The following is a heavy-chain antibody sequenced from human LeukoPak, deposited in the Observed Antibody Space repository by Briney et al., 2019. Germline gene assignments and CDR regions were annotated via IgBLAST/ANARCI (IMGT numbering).Heavy chain of an antibody. CDR1: GYTFTSYD. CDR2: MNPNSGNT. D-gene: IGHD3-22*01. J-gene: IGHJ6*02. V-gene: IGHV1-8*01. CDR3: ARGHYYDSSGSYYYGMDV. Sequence: ASVKVSCKASGYTFTSYDINWVRQATGQGLEWMGWMNPNSGNTGYAQKFQGRVTMTRNTSISTAYMELSSLRSEDTAVYYCARGHYYDSSGSYYYGMDVWGQGTTVTVSS.